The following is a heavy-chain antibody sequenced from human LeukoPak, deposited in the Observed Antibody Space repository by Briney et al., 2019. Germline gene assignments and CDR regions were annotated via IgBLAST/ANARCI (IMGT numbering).Heavy chain of an antibody. D-gene: IGHD6-6*01. CDR3: AKDLTEYSSTWYSLTFDH. Sequence: GGSLRLSCAASGFTFGDYAMHWVRQAPGKGLEWVSGLTWNSGSIEYADSVKGRFTISRDSAKDSLYLQMNSLRAEDTAVYYCAKDLTEYSSTWYSLTFDHWGQGTLVTVSS. J-gene: IGHJ4*02. CDR1: GFTFGDYA. CDR2: LTWNSGSI. V-gene: IGHV3-9*01.